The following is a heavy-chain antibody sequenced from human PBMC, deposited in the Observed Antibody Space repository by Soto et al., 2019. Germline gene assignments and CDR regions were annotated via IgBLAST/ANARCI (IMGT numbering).Heavy chain of an antibody. D-gene: IGHD4-17*01. Sequence: SETLSLTCTVSDDSISSYYWSWIRQPPGKGLEWIGYIDYSGSTNYNPSLKSRVTMSVDTSKNQFSLQLSSVTAADTAVYYCARGGPTVPTLVDYWGQGNRVTV. J-gene: IGHJ4*02. V-gene: IGHV4-59*01. CDR1: DDSISSYY. CDR3: ARGGPTVPTLVDY. CDR2: IDYSGST.